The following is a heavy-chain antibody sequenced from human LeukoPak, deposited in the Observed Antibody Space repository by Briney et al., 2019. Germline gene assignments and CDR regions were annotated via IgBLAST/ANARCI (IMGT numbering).Heavy chain of an antibody. Sequence: QTGGSLRLSCAVSGFTFSTHGMHWVRQDPGKGLEWVAFMRNDGSNKYYADSVKGRITISRDDSKNTLYLQMNSLRAEDTAVYYSAKVRAKFDITSWQAFDYWGQGTPVTVSS. V-gene: IGHV3-30*02. CDR2: MRNDGSNK. D-gene: IGHD3-9*01. CDR3: AKVRAKFDITSWQAFDY. J-gene: IGHJ4*02. CDR1: GFTFSTHG.